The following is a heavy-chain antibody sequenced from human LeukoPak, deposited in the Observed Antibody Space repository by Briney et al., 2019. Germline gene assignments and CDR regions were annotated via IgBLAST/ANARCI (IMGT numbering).Heavy chain of an antibody. Sequence: ASVKVSCKASGYTFTSYDINWVRQATGQGLEWMGWMNPNSGNTGYAQKFQGRVTITADESTSTAYMELSSLRSEDTAVYCCARDFDYWGQGTLVTVSS. J-gene: IGHJ4*02. CDR3: ARDFDY. CDR1: GYTFTSYD. CDR2: MNPNSGNT. V-gene: IGHV1-8*01.